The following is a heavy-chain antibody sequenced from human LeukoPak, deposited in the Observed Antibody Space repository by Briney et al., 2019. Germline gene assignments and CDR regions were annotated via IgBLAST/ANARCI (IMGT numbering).Heavy chain of an antibody. CDR3: ARHERDVSLYHAFDI. CDR2: IYYSGGT. J-gene: IGHJ3*02. Sequence: SETLSLTCTISGGSISSYYWSWIRQPPGKGLEWIGYIYYSGGTSYNPSLKSRVTILVDKSKNQFSLKLRSVTAADTAVYYCARHERDVSLYHAFDIWGQGTMVTVSS. D-gene: IGHD5-24*01. CDR1: GGSISSYY. V-gene: IGHV4-59*08.